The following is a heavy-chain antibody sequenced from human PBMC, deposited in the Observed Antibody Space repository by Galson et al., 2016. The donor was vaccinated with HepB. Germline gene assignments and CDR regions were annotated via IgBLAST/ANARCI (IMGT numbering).Heavy chain of an antibody. CDR3: AAYDTGHFDY. V-gene: IGHV3-33*01. CDR2: IWDDGSNK. Sequence: SLRLSCAASGFTFRSYGMHWVRQAPGKGLEWVAVIWDDGSNKYYGDSVKGRFTISRDNSKNTLYLQMNSLGPEDTAVYYCAAYDTGHFDYWGQGTVVTVSS. D-gene: IGHD3-9*01. CDR1: GFTFRSYG. J-gene: IGHJ4*02.